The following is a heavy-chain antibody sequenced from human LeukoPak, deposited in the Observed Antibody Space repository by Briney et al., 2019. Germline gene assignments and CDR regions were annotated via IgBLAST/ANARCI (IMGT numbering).Heavy chain of an antibody. CDR3: ARDKGIVTGYYVDY. J-gene: IGHJ4*02. Sequence: PGGSLRLSCAASGFTFSKYNMNWIRQDPGKGLVWVSYITGSSSTIYYGASVKGRFTISTDNAKDTLYLQMDSLSAEDTAVYYCARDKGIVTGYYVDYWGPGTLVTVSS. V-gene: IGHV3-48*04. D-gene: IGHD3-9*01. CDR2: ITGSSSTI. CDR1: GFTFSKYN.